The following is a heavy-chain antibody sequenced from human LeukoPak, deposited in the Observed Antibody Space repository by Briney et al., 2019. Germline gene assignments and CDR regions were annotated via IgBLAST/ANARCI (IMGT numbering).Heavy chain of an antibody. D-gene: IGHD6-13*01. CDR3: ARDCSAAALNWFDP. J-gene: IGHJ5*02. V-gene: IGHV1-2*02. CDR2: INPNSGGT. CDR1: GYTFTSYG. Sequence: ASVKVSCKASGYTFTSYGISWVRQAPGQGLEWMGWINPNSGGTNYAQKFQGRVTMTRDTSISTAYMELSRLRSDDTAVYYCARDCSAAALNWFDPWGQGTLVTVSS.